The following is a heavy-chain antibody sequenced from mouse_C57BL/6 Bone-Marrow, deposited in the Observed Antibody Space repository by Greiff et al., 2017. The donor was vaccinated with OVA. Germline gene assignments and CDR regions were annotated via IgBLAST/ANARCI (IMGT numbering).Heavy chain of an antibody. CDR3: ARWAYGSSPYYFDY. V-gene: IGHV1-82*01. CDR2: IYPGDGDT. Sequence: QVQLKESGPELVKPGASVKISCKASGYAFSSSWMNWVKQRPGKGLEWIGRIYPGDGDTNYNGKFKGKATLTADKSSSTAYMQLSSLTSEDSAVYFCARWAYGSSPYYFDYWGQGTTLTVSS. J-gene: IGHJ2*01. D-gene: IGHD1-1*01. CDR1: GYAFSSSW.